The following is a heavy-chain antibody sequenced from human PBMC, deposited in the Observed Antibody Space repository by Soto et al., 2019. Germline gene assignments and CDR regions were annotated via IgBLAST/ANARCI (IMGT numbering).Heavy chain of an antibody. J-gene: IGHJ6*02. CDR2: IYNSASTI. Sequence: XGSLILSCSASGFTFSDHYMSWIRQAPGKGLDWVSYIYNSASTIYYADSMKGRFTISRDNAKNTLYLQMNSLRTDDTAVYYCARGHYGLDVWGPGTTVTVSS. V-gene: IGHV3-11*01. CDR3: ARGHYGLDV. CDR1: GFTFSDHY.